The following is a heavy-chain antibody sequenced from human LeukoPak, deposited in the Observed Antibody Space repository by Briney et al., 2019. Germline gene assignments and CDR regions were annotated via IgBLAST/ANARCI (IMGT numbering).Heavy chain of an antibody. CDR3: ARDAGFMVRGSRRGYDDYYYFMDV. J-gene: IGHJ6*03. Sequence: PSETLSLTCTVSGGSIGSYYWSWIRQPPGKGLEWIGYIYYSGSTNYNPSLKSRVTISVDTSKNQFSLKLSSVTAADTAVYYCARDAGFMVRGSRRGYDDYYYFMDVWGKGTTVTISS. D-gene: IGHD3-10*01. CDR1: GGSIGSYY. V-gene: IGHV4-59*01. CDR2: IYYSGST.